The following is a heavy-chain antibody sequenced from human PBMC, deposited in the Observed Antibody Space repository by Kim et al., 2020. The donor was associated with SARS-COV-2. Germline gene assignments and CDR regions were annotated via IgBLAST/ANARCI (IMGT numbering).Heavy chain of an antibody. J-gene: IGHJ4*02. V-gene: IGHV4-39*07. Sequence: SETLSLTCTVSGGSISSSSYYWGWIRQPPGKGLEWIGSIYYSGSTYYNPSLKSRVTISIDTSKNQFSLKLSSVTAADTAVYFCARDYWLRLINYYFDYWGQGTLVTVSS. D-gene: IGHD5-12*01. CDR2: IYYSGST. CDR1: GGSISSSSYY. CDR3: ARDYWLRLINYYFDY.